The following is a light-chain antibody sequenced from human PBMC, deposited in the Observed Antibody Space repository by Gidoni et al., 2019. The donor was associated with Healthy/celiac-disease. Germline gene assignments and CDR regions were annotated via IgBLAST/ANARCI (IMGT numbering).Light chain of an antibody. Sequence: QSVLTQPPSASGTPGQRVTISCSGSSSNIGSNYVYWYQQLPGTAPKLLIYRNNQRPSGDPDRFSGSKSGTSASLAISGLRSEDEADYYCAAWDDSHWVFGGGTKLTVL. CDR2: RNN. V-gene: IGLV1-47*01. CDR1: SSNIGSNY. CDR3: AAWDDSHWV. J-gene: IGLJ3*02.